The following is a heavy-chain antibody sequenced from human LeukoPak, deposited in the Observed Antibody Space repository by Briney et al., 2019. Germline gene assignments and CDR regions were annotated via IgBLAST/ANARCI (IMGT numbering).Heavy chain of an antibody. V-gene: IGHV3-7*01. J-gene: IGHJ4*02. CDR1: GFTFSSYW. Sequence: GGSLRLSCAASGFTFSSYWMSWVRQAPGKGLERVANIKQDGSEKYYVDSVKGRFTISRDNAKNSLYLQMNSQRAEDTAVYYCARVYNGGYYLDYWGQGTLVTVSS. CDR2: IKQDGSEK. D-gene: IGHD3-22*01. CDR3: ARVYNGGYYLDY.